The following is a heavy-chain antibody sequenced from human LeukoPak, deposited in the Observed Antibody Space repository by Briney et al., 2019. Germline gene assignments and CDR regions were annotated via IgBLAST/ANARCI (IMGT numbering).Heavy chain of an antibody. J-gene: IGHJ4*02. V-gene: IGHV3-11*01. CDR3: ATWTGLVPG. Sequence: GGSLRLSCAASGFTFSDYYMSWIRQAPGKGLEWVSYISNSGSTVDYADSVKGRFTISRDNGKNSLYLQMNSLGAEDTAVYYCATWTGLVPGWGQGTLVTVSS. CDR1: GFTFSDYY. D-gene: IGHD6-19*01. CDR2: ISNSGSTV.